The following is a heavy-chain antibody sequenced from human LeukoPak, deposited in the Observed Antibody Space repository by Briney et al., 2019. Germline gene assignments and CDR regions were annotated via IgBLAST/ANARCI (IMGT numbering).Heavy chain of an antibody. D-gene: IGHD3-3*01. Sequence: PSQTLSLTCTVSGGSISSDGYYWSWIRQHPGKGLEWIGNIYYSGSTNYNPSLKSRVTISVDTSKNQFSLKLSSVTAADTAVYYCARGFKPRYYDFWSGYPLYGMDVWGQGTTVTVSS. CDR2: IYYSGST. CDR3: ARGFKPRYYDFWSGYPLYGMDV. V-gene: IGHV4-31*03. J-gene: IGHJ6*02. CDR1: GGSISSDGYY.